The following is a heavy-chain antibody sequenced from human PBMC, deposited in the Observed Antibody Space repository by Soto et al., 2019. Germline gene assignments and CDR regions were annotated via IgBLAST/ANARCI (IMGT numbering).Heavy chain of an antibody. V-gene: IGHV1-3*01. CDR2: INPGTGNT. CDR1: GYTFITST. D-gene: IGHD6-19*01. Sequence: QVQLVQSGAEVKKPGASVKVSCKTSGYTFITSTIHWLRQAPGQRLEWMGWINPGTGNTKFSQTFQGRVTITRDTAASTAYLELRSLTSEDTAVFYCAGEEGFGSPFYYYEDWGQGTLVTVSS. J-gene: IGHJ4*02. CDR3: AGEEGFGSPFYYYED.